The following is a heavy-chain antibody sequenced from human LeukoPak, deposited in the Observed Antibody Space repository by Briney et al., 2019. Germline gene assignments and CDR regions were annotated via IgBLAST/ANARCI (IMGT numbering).Heavy chain of an antibody. V-gene: IGHV4-59*08. CDR2: IYYSGST. CDR3: ARGGPLVRGED. Sequence: SETLSLTCTVSVGSISSYYWSWIRQPPGKGLEWIGYIYYSGSTNYNPSLKSRVTIAEDMSRKQFSLTLRSVTAADTAVYYCARGGPLVRGEDWGQGTLVIVSS. D-gene: IGHD3-10*01. J-gene: IGHJ4*02. CDR1: VGSISSYY.